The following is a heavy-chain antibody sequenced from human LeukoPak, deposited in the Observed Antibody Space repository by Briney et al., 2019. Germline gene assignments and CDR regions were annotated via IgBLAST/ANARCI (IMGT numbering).Heavy chain of an antibody. J-gene: IGHJ5*02. CDR2: IIPIFGTA. CDR1: GGTFSSYA. Sequence: GASVKVSCKASGGTFSSYAISWVRQAPGQGLEWMGGIIPIFGTANYAQKFQGRVTITADESTSTAYMELSSLRSEDTAVYYCARVLNDYGDYWFDPWGQGTLVTVSS. CDR3: ARVLNDYGDYWFDP. D-gene: IGHD4-17*01. V-gene: IGHV1-69*01.